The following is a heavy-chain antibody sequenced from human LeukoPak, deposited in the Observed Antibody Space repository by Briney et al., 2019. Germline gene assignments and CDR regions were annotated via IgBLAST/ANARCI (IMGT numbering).Heavy chain of an antibody. D-gene: IGHD2-21*02. V-gene: IGHV1-2*02. CDR3: ARDPPNYCGGDCYYQGDWFDP. J-gene: IGHJ5*02. CDR1: GYTFTGYY. Sequence: ASVKVSCKASGYTFTGYYMHWVRQAPGQGLEWMGWINPNSGGTNYAQKLQGRVTMTTDTSTSTAYMELRSLRSDDTAVYYCARDPPNYCGGDCYYQGDWFDPWGQGTLVTVSS. CDR2: INPNSGGT.